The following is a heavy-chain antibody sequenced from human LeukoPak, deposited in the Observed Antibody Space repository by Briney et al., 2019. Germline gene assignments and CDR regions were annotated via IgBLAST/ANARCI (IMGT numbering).Heavy chain of an antibody. Sequence: PGGSLRLSCAASGFTFSSYGMHWVGQAPGKGLEGVAVISYDGSNKYYADSVKGRFTLSRDNSKNTLYLQMNTLRAEDTAVYYCAKGCSGGSSYGYDAFDIWGQGTMVTVSS. CDR2: ISYDGSNK. V-gene: IGHV3-30*18. CDR1: GFTFSSYG. D-gene: IGHD5-18*01. CDR3: AKGCSGGSSYGYDAFDI. J-gene: IGHJ3*02.